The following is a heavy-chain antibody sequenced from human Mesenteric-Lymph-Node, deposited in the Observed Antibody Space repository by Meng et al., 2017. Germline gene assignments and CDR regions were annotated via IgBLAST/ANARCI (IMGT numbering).Heavy chain of an antibody. Sequence: GESLKISCAASGFTFSSYSMNWVRQAPGKGLEWVSSISSSSSYIYYADSVKGRFTISRDNAKNSLYLQMNSLRAEDTAVYYCARDLARGSIAAGIRFDPWGQGTLVTVSS. V-gene: IGHV3-21*01. CDR1: GFTFSSYS. D-gene: IGHD6-25*01. CDR3: ARDLARGSIAAGIRFDP. CDR2: ISSSSSYI. J-gene: IGHJ5*02.